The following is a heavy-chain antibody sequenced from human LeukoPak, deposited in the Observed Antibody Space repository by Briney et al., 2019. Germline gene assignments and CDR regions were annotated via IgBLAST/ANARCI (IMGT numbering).Heavy chain of an antibody. CDR1: GFTVSSNY. J-gene: IGHJ4*02. V-gene: IGHV3-66*01. Sequence: GGSLRLSCAASGFTVSSNYMSWVRQAPGKRLEWVSVIYSGGSTEYADSVKGRFTISRDNSRNTLHLQMNSLRAEDTAVYYCARVPYGGNSIDCWGQGTLVTVSS. CDR2: IYSGGST. CDR3: ARVPYGGNSIDC. D-gene: IGHD4-23*01.